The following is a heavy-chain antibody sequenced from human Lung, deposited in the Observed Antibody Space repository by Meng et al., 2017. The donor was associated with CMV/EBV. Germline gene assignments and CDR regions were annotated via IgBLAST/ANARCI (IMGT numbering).Heavy chain of an antibody. Sequence: AASGFSFSRYDMHWVRQSPATGLQWVAHIWDDGRNTNYAESVKGRFTISRDNSKKTVYLQLNNLRTEDTAVYYCAKVGGYASMYDYWGRGTLVTVSS. CDR2: IWDDGRNT. CDR3: AKVGGYASMYDY. J-gene: IGHJ4*01. D-gene: IGHD3-22*01. V-gene: IGHV3-33*06. CDR1: GFSFSRYD.